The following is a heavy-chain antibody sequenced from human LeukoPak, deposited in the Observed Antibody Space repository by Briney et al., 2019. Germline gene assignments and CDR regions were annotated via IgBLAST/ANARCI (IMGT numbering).Heavy chain of an antibody. J-gene: IGHJ6*02. CDR1: GYTFTGYY. V-gene: IGHV1-2*06. CDR3: ARDHSANYDFWSSYTFGDHPHYGLDV. CDR2: INPNSGGT. Sequence: ASVKVSCTASGYTFTGYYMHWVRQAPGQGLEWMGRINPNSGGTNYAQKFQGRVTMTRDTSINTAYMELSRLRSDDTAVYHCARDHSANYDFWSSYTFGDHPHYGLDVWGQGTTVTVSS. D-gene: IGHD3-3*01.